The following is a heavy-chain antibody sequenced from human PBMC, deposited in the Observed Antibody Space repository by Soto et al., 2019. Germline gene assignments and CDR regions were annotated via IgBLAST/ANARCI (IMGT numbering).Heavy chain of an antibody. J-gene: IGHJ4*01. CDR1: GFTFSSYA. D-gene: IGHD3-22*01. CDR3: ARAAAYDRSGYYYYFEY. CDR2: IAKDGSDI. Sequence: GGSLRLSCAASGFTFSSYAMSWVRQAPGKGLEWVSAIAKDGSDIHYIDSVRGRFTISRDNSENTLYLQMDSLRGDDSAVYYCARAAAYDRSGYYYYFEYWGHGTQVTVS. V-gene: IGHV3-30*03.